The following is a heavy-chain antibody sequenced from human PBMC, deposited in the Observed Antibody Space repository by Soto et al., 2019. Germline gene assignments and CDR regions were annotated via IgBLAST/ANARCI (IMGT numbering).Heavy chain of an antibody. V-gene: IGHV4-4*07. CDR1: GGSISSYY. D-gene: IGHD3-3*01. Sequence: SETLSLTCTVSGGSISSYYWSWIRQPAGKGLEWIGRIYTSGSTNYNPSLKSRVTMSVDTSKNQFSLKLSSVTAADTTVYYCARDGFRYYDFWSGYPINWFDPWGQGTLVTVS. CDR3: ARDGFRYYDFWSGYPINWFDP. CDR2: IYTSGST. J-gene: IGHJ5*02.